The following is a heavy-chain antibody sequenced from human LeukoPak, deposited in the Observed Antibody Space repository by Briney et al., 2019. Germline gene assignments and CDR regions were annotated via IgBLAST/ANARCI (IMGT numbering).Heavy chain of an antibody. J-gene: IGHJ4*02. CDR3: ARVRPWVFDY. CDR1: GLTVSSTY. V-gene: IGHV3-53*04. CDR2: IYIGDNP. Sequence: GGSLRLSCAASGLTVSSTYMSWVRQAPGKGREWVSIIYIGDNPHYADSVKGRFTISRHNSKNTLYLQMNSLRAEDTAVYYCARVRPWVFDYWGQGTLVTVSS.